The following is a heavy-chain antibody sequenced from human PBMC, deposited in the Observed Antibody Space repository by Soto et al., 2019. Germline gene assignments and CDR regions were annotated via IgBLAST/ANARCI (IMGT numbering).Heavy chain of an antibody. V-gene: IGHV3-66*01. D-gene: IGHD3-22*01. Sequence: GGSLRLSCAASGFTFSSYAMSWVRQAPGKGLEWVSVIYSGGSTYYADSVKGRFTISRDNSKNTLYLQMNSLRAEDTAVYYCARDPTSRYYDSSGRGDAFDIWGQGTMVTVSS. CDR3: ARDPTSRYYDSSGRGDAFDI. CDR1: GFTFSSYA. CDR2: IYSGGST. J-gene: IGHJ3*02.